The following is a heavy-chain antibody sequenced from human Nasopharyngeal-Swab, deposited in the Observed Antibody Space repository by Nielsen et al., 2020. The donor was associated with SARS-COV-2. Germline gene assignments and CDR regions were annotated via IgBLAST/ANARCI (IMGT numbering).Heavy chain of an antibody. D-gene: IGHD3-9*01. CDR2: INHSGST. V-gene: IGHV4-34*01. CDR3: ARGGPLLRYFPRNWLDP. Sequence: RQAPGKGLEWIGEINHSGSTNYNPSLKSRVTISVDTSKNQFSLKLSFVTAADTAVYYCARGGPLLRYFPRNWLDPWGQGTLVTVSS. J-gene: IGHJ5*02.